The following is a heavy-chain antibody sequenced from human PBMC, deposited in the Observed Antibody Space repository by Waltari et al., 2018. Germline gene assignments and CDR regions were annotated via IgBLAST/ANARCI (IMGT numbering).Heavy chain of an antibody. CDR1: GGSISGYY. CDR3: AGEIDRGPGRWFDP. J-gene: IGHJ5*02. V-gene: IGHV4-4*07. D-gene: IGHD1-26*01. Sequence: QVQLQESGPGLVKPSETLSLTCTVSGGSISGYYWNWIRQPAGKGLERIGRVYTSGSTNYNPSLKSRVTMSVDTSKNQFALKLGSVTAAGTAGYFCAGEIDRGPGRWFDPWGQGTLVTVSS. CDR2: VYTSGST.